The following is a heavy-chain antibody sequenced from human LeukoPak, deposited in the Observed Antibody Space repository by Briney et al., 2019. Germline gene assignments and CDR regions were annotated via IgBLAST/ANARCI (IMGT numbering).Heavy chain of an antibody. CDR2: IKEDGSDN. J-gene: IGHJ3*02. V-gene: IGHV3-7*01. D-gene: IGHD3-22*01. Sequence: GGSLRLSCAASGFTFSHFWMSWVRQAPGKGLEWVANIKEDGSDNNYVDSVKGRFTISRDNAKNSLHLQINSLRAEDTAVYYCARENYYDSSGYYVGAFDIWGQGTTVTVSS. CDR1: GFTFSHFW. CDR3: ARENYYDSSGYYVGAFDI.